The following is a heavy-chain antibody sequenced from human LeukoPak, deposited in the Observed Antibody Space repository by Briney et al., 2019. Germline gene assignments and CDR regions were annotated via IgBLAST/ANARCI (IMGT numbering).Heavy chain of an antibody. CDR1: GFTFSSYW. J-gene: IGHJ1*01. D-gene: IGHD3-3*01. CDR3: AKTYAVLRFLEWLLST. CDR2: IKQDGSEK. V-gene: IGHV3-7*03. Sequence: GGSLRLSCAASGFTFSSYWMSWVRQAPGKGLEWVANIKQDGSEKYYVDSVKGRFTISRDNAKNSLYLQMNGLRAEDTAVYYCAKTYAVLRFLEWLLSTWGQGTLVTVSS.